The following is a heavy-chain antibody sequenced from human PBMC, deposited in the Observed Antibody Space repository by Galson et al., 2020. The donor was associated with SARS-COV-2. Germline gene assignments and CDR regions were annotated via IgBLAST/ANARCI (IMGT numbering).Heavy chain of an antibody. CDR3: ARDQYYYDSSGETFDY. V-gene: IGHV3-11*04. Sequence: SSSGSTIYHADSVKRRFTISRDNAKNSLYLQMNSLRAEDTAVYYCARDQYYYDSSGETFDYWGQGTLGTVSS. D-gene: IGHD3-22*01. CDR2: SSSGSTI. J-gene: IGHJ4*02.